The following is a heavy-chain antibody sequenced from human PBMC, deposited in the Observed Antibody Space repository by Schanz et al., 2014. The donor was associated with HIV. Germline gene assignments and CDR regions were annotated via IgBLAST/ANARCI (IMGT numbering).Heavy chain of an antibody. J-gene: IGHJ4*02. CDR1: GFTFGDHY. Sequence: VQLVESGGGLVKPGGSLSLSCVASGFTFGDHYMTWIRQAPGKGLEWVAHITGPGDTMYYADSVKGRFTISRDNAKNSLNLQLKSLRAEDTAVYYCARAPSDFWMAYFDYWGQGTLVTVSS. CDR3: ARAPSDFWMAYFDY. V-gene: IGHV3-11*01. D-gene: IGHD3-3*01. CDR2: ITGPGDTM.